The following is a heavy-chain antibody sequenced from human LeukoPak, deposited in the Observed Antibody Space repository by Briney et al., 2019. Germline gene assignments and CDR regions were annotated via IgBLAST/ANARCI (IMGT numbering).Heavy chain of an antibody. V-gene: IGHV4-31*03. D-gene: IGHD2-15*01. CDR3: ARAFIVVVVAATPYFDY. Sequence: SQTLSLTCTVSGCSISSGGYYWSWIRQHPGKGLEWIGYIYYSGSTYYNPSLKSRVTISVDTSKNQFSLKLSSVTAADTAVYYCARAFIVVVVAATPYFDYWGQGTLVTVSS. CDR1: GCSISSGGYY. CDR2: IYYSGST. J-gene: IGHJ4*02.